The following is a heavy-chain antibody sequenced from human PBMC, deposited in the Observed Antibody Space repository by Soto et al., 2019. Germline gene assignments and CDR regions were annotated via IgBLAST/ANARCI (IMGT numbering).Heavy chain of an antibody. CDR2: IYTSGST. Sequence: PSETLSLTCTVSGGSTSSYYWSWIRQPAGKGLEWIGRIYTSGSTNYNPSLKSRVTMSVDTSKNQFSLKLSSVTAADTAVYYCAREKYTIFGVANNWFDPWGQGTLVTVSS. J-gene: IGHJ5*02. CDR1: GGSTSSYY. D-gene: IGHD3-3*01. CDR3: AREKYTIFGVANNWFDP. V-gene: IGHV4-4*07.